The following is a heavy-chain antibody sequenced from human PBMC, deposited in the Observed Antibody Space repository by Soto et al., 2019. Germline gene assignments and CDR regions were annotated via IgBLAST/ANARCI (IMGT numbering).Heavy chain of an antibody. CDR1: GYSFTSYW. Sequence: GESLKISCNGSGYSFTSYWISWVRQMPGKGLEWMGKIDPTDSSTAYSPSFQGHVTISADRSISTAYLQWSSLKASDTAMYYCARLSGVGTTWAFDYWGQGTLVTVSS. V-gene: IGHV5-10-1*01. CDR3: ARLSGVGTTWAFDY. D-gene: IGHD1-26*01. CDR2: IDPTDSST. J-gene: IGHJ4*01.